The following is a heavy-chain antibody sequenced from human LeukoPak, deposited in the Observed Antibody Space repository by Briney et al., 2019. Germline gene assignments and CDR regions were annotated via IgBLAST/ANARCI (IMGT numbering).Heavy chain of an antibody. CDR2: INHSEST. CDR1: GGSFSGYY. V-gene: IGHV4-34*01. D-gene: IGHD4-17*01. J-gene: IGHJ6*04. Sequence: SEALSLTCAVYGGSFSGYYWSWIRQPPGKGLEWIGEINHSESTNYNPSLKSRVTISVDTSKNQFSLKLSSVTAADTAVYYCARHPGGYGDYGMDVWGKGTTVTVSS. CDR3: ARHPGGYGDYGMDV.